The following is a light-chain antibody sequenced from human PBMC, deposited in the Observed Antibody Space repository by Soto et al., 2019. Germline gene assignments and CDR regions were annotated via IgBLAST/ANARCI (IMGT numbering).Light chain of an antibody. Sequence: DIQMTQSPSSLSASIGDRVILTCRASQGITSYLNWYQVKTGKAPKLLIYDATRLESGVPSRFSGSGFGTDFTLTITNLQPEDFATYYCQQSFDLPPVTFGPGTRLDIK. CDR3: QQSFDLPPVT. CDR1: QGITSY. V-gene: IGKV1-39*01. CDR2: DAT. J-gene: IGKJ5*01.